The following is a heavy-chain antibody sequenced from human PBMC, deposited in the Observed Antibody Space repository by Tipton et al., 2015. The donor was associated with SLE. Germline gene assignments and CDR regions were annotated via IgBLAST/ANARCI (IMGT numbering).Heavy chain of an antibody. CDR3: ARGDFWSGLDY. D-gene: IGHD3-3*01. V-gene: IGHV4-59*11. CDR1: GGSITSRY. J-gene: IGHJ4*02. Sequence: GLVKPSWTLSLTCTVSGGSITSRYWNWVRQPPGKGLEWIGYIYYSGTTSYNSSLKSRVTISVDSAKNQFSLKVSSVTAADTAVYFCARGDFWSGLDYWGQGALVTVSS. CDR2: IYYSGTT.